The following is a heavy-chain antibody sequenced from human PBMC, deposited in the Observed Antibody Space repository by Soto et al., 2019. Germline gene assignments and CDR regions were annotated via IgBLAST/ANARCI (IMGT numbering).Heavy chain of an antibody. D-gene: IGHD6-19*01. CDR2: ISWNSGSI. J-gene: IGHJ6*02. CDR1: GFTFDDYA. V-gene: IGHV3-9*01. Sequence: HPGGSLRLSCAASGFTFDDYAMHWVRQAPGKGLEWVSGISWNSGSIGYADSVKGRFTISRDNAKNSLYLQMNSLRAEDTALYYCAKDISKGSGWLYYYYGMDVWGQGTTVTVS. CDR3: AKDISKGSGWLYYYYGMDV.